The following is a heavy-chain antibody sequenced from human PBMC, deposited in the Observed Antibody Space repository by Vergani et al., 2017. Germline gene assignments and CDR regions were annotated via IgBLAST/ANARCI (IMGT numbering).Heavy chain of an antibody. CDR3: ARVKPDCSSTSCYYGSRGLSPDWYVDL. Sequence: QVQLVQSGAEVKKPGSSVKVSCKASGGTFSSYTISWVRQAPGQGLEWMGRIIPILGIANYAQKFQGRVTITADKSTSPAYMELSSLRSEDTAVYYCARVKPDCSSTSCYYGSRGLSPDWYVDLWGRGTLVTVSS. D-gene: IGHD2-2*01. CDR1: GGTFSSYT. J-gene: IGHJ2*01. CDR2: IIPILGIA. V-gene: IGHV1-69*02.